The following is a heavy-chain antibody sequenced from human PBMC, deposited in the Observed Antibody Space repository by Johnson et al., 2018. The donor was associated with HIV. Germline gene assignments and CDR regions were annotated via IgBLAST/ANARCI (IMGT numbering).Heavy chain of an antibody. Sequence: VQLVESGGGVVQPGGSLRLSCAAPGLTFSSYGMHWVRQAPGKGLEWVAVIWYDGSNKYYADSVKGRFTISRDNSKNMLYLQMNSLRAEDTAVYYCAKGDYGDYEGSDAFDIWGQGTMVTVSS. CDR3: AKGDYGDYEGSDAFDI. CDR2: IWYDGSNK. J-gene: IGHJ3*02. CDR1: GLTFSSYG. V-gene: IGHV3-30*02. D-gene: IGHD4-17*01.